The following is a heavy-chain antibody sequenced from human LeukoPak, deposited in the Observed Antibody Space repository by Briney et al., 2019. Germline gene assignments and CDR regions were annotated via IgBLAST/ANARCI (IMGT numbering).Heavy chain of an antibody. V-gene: IGHV1-69*13. J-gene: IGHJ3*02. CDR1: GGIFSRYA. CDR2: IIPIFGTA. Sequence: ASVKVSRKASGGIFSRYAISWVRQAPGQGLEWMGGIIPIFGTANYAQKFQGRVTITADESTSTAYMGLSSLRSEDTAVYFCARDRVVGLGLDNAFDIWGQGTVVTVSS. D-gene: IGHD2-15*01. CDR3: ARDRVVGLGLDNAFDI.